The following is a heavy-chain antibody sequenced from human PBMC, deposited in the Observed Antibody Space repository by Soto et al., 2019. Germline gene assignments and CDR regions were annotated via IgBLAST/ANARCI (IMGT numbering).Heavy chain of an antibody. D-gene: IGHD3-3*01. J-gene: IGHJ4*02. CDR1: GYSISSGYY. V-gene: IGHV4-38-2*01. CDR2: IYHSGSM. Sequence: SETLSLTCAVSGYSISSGYYWAWIRQPPGKGLEWIGSIYHSGSMYYKSSLKSRVTISVDTSKKQFSLKLGSVTAADTAVYYCARSGFGGHGYFDYWAQGTLVTVSS. CDR3: ARSGFGGHGYFDY.